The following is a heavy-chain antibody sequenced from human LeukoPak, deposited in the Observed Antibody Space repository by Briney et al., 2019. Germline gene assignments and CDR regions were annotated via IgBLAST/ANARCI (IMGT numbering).Heavy chain of an antibody. Sequence: GASVEVSCKASGYTFTSYDINWVRQATGQGLEWMGWMNPNSGNTGYAQKFQGRVTMTRNTSISTAYMELSSLRSEDTAVYYCARAITMVRGAKTFSYWGQGTLVTVSS. D-gene: IGHD3-10*01. CDR2: MNPNSGNT. J-gene: IGHJ4*02. V-gene: IGHV1-8*01. CDR3: ARAITMVRGAKTFSY. CDR1: GYTFTSYD.